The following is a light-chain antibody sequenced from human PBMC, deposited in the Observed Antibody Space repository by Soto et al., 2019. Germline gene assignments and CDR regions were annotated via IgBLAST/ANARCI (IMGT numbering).Light chain of an antibody. Sequence: QSALTQPASVSGSPGQSITISCTGTSSDVGGYNYVSWYQQHPGKPPKLMIYDVSNRPSGVSNRFSGSKSGNTASLTISGLQAEDEADYYCSSYTTSSPHVVFGGGTKLTVL. V-gene: IGLV2-14*01. CDR1: SSDVGGYNY. CDR3: SSYTTSSPHVV. J-gene: IGLJ2*01. CDR2: DVS.